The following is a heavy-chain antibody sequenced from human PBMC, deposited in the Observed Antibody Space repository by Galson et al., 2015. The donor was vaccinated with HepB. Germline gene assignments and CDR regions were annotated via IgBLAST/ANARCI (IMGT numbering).Heavy chain of an antibody. CDR3: AKKTGYYYGMDV. Sequence: SLRPSCAASGFTFSSYAMSWVRQAPGKGLEWVSAISGSGGSTYYADSVKGRFTISRDNSKNTLYLQMNSLRAEDTAVYYCAKKTGYYYGMDVWGQGTTVTVSS. V-gene: IGHV3-23*01. J-gene: IGHJ6*02. CDR2: ISGSGGST. CDR1: GFTFSSYA.